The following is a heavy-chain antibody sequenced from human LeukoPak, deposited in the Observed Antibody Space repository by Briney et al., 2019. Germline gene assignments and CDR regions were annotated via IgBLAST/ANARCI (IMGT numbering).Heavy chain of an antibody. CDR2: IYYSGST. D-gene: IGHD3-10*01. V-gene: IGHV4-59*01. J-gene: IGHJ4*02. Sequence: SETLSLTCTVSGGSISSYYWSWIRQPPGKGLEWIGYIYYSGSTNYNPSLKSRVTISVDTSKNEFSLKLSSVTAADTAVYYCARGNTMVRGAHFDYCGQRTLVTVSS. CDR1: GGSISSYY. CDR3: ARGNTMVRGAHFDY.